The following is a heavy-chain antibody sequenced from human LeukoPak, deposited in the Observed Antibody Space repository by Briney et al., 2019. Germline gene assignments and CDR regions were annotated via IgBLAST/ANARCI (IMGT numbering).Heavy chain of an antibody. CDR3: ATPIPYYDFWSGSDY. J-gene: IGHJ4*02. V-gene: IGHV3-21*01. CDR2: ISSSSSYI. CDR1: GFTFSSYS. D-gene: IGHD3-3*01. Sequence: GGSLRLSCAASGFTFSSYSMNWVRQAPGKGLEWVSSISSSSSYIYYADSVKGRFTIPRDNAKNSLYLRMNSLRAEDTAVYYCATPIPYYDFWSGSDYWGQGTLVTVSS.